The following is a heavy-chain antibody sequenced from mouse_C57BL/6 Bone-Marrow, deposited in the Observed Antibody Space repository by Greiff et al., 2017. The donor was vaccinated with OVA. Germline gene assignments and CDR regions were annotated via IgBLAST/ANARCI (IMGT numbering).Heavy chain of an antibody. CDR2: ISYDGSN. CDR3: ASGRIFTTVVAHYYAMDY. CDR1: GYSITSGYY. Sequence: DVKLQESGPGLVKPSQSLSLTCSVTGYSITSGYYWNWIRQFPGNKLEWMGYISYDGSNNYNPSLKNRISITRDTSKNQFFLKLNSVTTEDTATYYCASGRIFTTVVAHYYAMDYWGQGTSVTVSS. V-gene: IGHV3-6*01. D-gene: IGHD1-1*01. J-gene: IGHJ4*01.